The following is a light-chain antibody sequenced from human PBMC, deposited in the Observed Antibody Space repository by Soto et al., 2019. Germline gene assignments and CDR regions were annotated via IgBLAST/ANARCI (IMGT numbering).Light chain of an antibody. Sequence: EIVMTQSPATLSVSPGERATLSCRASESVSSNLAWYQQTPGQAPRLLIYGPSTRPTGIPARFSGSGSGTEFTLTISSLQSENFAVYSCQEYNNWPPVHSFGQGTNLEI. CDR1: ESVSSN. CDR3: QEYNNWPPVHS. CDR2: GPS. V-gene: IGKV3-15*01. J-gene: IGKJ2*03.